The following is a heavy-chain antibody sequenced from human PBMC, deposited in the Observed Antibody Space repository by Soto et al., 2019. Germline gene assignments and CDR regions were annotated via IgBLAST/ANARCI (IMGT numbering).Heavy chain of an antibody. D-gene: IGHD6-13*01. CDR1: GGTFSSYA. CDR2: IIPIFGTA. CDR3: ARGNISAAVSYGDYYYCDGRDV. Sequence: QVQLVQSGAEVKKPGSSVKVSCKASGGTFSSYAISWVRQAPGQGLEWMGGIIPIFGTANYAQKFQGRVTITADKATSTVYMELSSLRSEDTAVYYCARGNISAAVSYGDYYYCDGRDVGGHATTATVSS. J-gene: IGHJ6*02. V-gene: IGHV1-69*14.